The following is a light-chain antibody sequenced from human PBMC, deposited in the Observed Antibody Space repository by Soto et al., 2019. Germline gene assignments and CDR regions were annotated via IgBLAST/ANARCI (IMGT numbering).Light chain of an antibody. CDR3: SSYTSSSTLVV. CDR2: DVS. V-gene: IGLV2-14*01. Sequence: SALTQPASVSGSPGQSITISCTGTSSDVGGYNYVSWYQQHPGKAPKLMIYDVSNRPSGVSNRFSGSKSGNTASLTISGLRAEDEADYYCSSYTSSSTLVVFGGGTKLTVL. CDR1: SSDVGGYNY. J-gene: IGLJ2*01.